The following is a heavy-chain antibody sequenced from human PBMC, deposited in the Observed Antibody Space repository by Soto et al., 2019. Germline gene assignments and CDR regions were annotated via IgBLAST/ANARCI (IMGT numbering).Heavy chain of an antibody. CDR2: INDTGTI. V-gene: IGHV4-34*01. J-gene: IGHJ6*03. Sequence: QVQLQQWGAGLLKPSETLSLTCAVYGGSFSGYQWTWIRQTPGKGLEWIGEINDTGTINYNPSLKSRVTIFIDTAKQQISLKLSSVTAADTAVYYCARGLIVWFGELSRRGGYYYYMDVWGKGTTVTVSS. D-gene: IGHD3-10*01. CDR3: ARGLIVWFGELSRRGGYYYYMDV. CDR1: GGSFSGYQ.